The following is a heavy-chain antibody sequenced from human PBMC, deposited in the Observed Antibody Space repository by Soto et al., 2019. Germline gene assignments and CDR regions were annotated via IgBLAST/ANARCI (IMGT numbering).Heavy chain of an antibody. CDR2: IYYSGST. CDR3: ARTADFGFVDL. CDR1: GGSISAYY. J-gene: IGHJ2*01. Sequence: QVQLQELGPGLTKPSETLSLTCTVSGGSISAYYWSWIRQTPGKGLEWIGYIYYSGSTNYNPSLKSRTTISVDTSENQFFLKLSSVTAADTAVYYCARTADFGFVDLWGRGTLVTVSS. V-gene: IGHV4-59*08. D-gene: IGHD4-17*01.